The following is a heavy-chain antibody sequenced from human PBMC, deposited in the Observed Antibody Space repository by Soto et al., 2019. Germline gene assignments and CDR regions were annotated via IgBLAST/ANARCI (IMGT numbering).Heavy chain of an antibody. CDR3: ARVVMTTVPASFYYGLDV. J-gene: IGHJ6*02. D-gene: IGHD4-4*01. Sequence: QVQLVQSGAEVRKPGSSVTVSCKASGGTFSTYGITWVRQAPGQGLEWMGNIIPLIGTANYAQRFRGRVTITGDESTTTAYMELTSLRSEDTAVYYCARVVMTTVPASFYYGLDVWGQGTTVIVSS. V-gene: IGHV1-69*18. CDR2: IIPLIGTA. CDR1: GGTFSTYG.